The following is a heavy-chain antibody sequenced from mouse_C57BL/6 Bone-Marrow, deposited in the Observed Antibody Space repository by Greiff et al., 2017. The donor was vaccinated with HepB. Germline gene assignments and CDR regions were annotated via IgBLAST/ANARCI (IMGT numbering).Heavy chain of an antibody. J-gene: IGHJ2*01. V-gene: IGHV3-6*01. Sequence: EVKLMESGPGLVKPSQSLSLTCSVTGYSITSGYYWNWIRQFPGNKLEWMGYISYDGSNNYNPSLKNRISITRDTSKNQFFLKLNSVTTEDTATYYCATRGNYYGSSYGDYWGQGTTLTVSS. CDR2: ISYDGSN. CDR3: ATRGNYYGSSYGDY. D-gene: IGHD1-1*01. CDR1: GYSITSGYY.